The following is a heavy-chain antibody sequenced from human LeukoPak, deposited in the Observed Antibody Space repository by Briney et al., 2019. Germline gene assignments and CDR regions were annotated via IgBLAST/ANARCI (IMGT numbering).Heavy chain of an antibody. J-gene: IGHJ5*02. D-gene: IGHD6-13*01. CDR2: INHSGST. Sequence: SETLSLTCAVYGGSFSGYYWSWIRQSPGKGLEWLGEINHSGSTNSNPSLKSRVTISVDTSKNQFSLKLSSVTAADTAVYYCARVSSWGNRFDPWGQGTLVTVSS. V-gene: IGHV4-34*01. CDR3: ARVSSWGNRFDP. CDR1: GGSFSGYY.